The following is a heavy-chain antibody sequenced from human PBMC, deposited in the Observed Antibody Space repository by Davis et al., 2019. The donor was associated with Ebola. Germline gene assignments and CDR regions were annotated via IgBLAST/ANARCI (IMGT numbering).Heavy chain of an antibody. CDR3: AKGTRDY. CDR2: ISGSGGST. J-gene: IGHJ4*02. CDR1: GFTLSSYA. V-gene: IGHV3-23*01. Sequence: ESLKIPCAASGFTLSSYAISWVRQAPGKGLEWVSAISGSGGSTYYADSVKGRFTISRDNSKNTVYLQMNSLSAEDTAVYYCAKGTRDYWGQGTLVTVSS.